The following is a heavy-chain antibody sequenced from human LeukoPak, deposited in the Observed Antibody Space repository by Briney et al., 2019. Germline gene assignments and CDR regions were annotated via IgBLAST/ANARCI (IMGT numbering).Heavy chain of an antibody. V-gene: IGHV3-30*04. CDR2: ISYDGSNK. Sequence: GGSLRLSCAASGFTFSSYATHWVRQAPGKGLEWVAVISYDGSNKYYADSVKGRFTISRDNSKNTLYLQMNSLRAEDTAVYYCARAYLMAVAGTVDYWGQGTLVTVSS. CDR1: GFTFSSYA. D-gene: IGHD6-19*01. CDR3: ARAYLMAVAGTVDY. J-gene: IGHJ4*02.